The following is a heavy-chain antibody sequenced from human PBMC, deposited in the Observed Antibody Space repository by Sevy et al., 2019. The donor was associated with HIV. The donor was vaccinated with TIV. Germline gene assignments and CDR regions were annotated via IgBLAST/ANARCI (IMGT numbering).Heavy chain of an antibody. CDR3: TILGLYDFWSGYPYYFDY. CDR2: IKSKTDGGTT. D-gene: IGHD3-3*01. V-gene: IGHV3-15*01. J-gene: IGHJ4*02. CDR1: GFTFSNAW. Sequence: GGSLRLSCAASGFTFSNAWMSWVRQAPGKGLEWVGRIKSKTDGGTTDYAAPVKGRFTISKDDSKNTLYLKMNSLETEDSAVYYCTILGLYDFWSGYPYYFDYWGQGTLVTVSS.